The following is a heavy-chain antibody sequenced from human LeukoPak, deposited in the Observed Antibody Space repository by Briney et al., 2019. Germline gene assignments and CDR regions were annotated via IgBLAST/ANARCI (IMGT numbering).Heavy chain of an antibody. V-gene: IGHV3-23*01. CDR2: ISGSGGST. D-gene: IGHD3-10*01. J-gene: IGHJ4*02. CDR3: AKSKTTMVRGVIIGSAFDY. CDR1: GFTFSSYA. Sequence: GGSLRLSCAASGFTFSSYAMSWVRQAPGKGLEWVSAISGSGGSTYYAASVKGRFTISRDNSKNTLYLQMNSLRAEDTAVYYCAKSKTTMVRGVIIGSAFDYWGQGTLVTVSS.